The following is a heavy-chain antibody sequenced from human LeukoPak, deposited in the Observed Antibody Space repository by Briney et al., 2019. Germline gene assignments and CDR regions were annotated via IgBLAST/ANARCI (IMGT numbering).Heavy chain of an antibody. Sequence: GASVKVSCKASGYTFTGYYMHWVRQAPGQGLEWMGWINPNSGGTNYAQKFQGRVTMTRDTSISTAYMELSRLRSDDTAVYYCARGYYDSSGYYFDSWGQGTLVTVSS. CDR3: ARGYYDSSGYYFDS. V-gene: IGHV1-2*02. CDR2: INPNSGGT. CDR1: GYTFTGYY. D-gene: IGHD3-22*01. J-gene: IGHJ4*02.